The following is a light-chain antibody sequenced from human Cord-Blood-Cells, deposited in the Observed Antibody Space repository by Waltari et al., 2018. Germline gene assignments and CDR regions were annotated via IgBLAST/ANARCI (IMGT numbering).Light chain of an antibody. CDR1: QSISSW. Sequence: DIQMTQSPSTLPASVGDRVTIPCRASQSISSWLAWYQQKPGKAPKLLIYDASSLESGVPSRVSGSGSGTVFTLTISSLQPDDFATYYCQQYKSYSLTFGGGTKVEIK. J-gene: IGKJ4*01. CDR3: QQYKSYSLT. CDR2: DAS. V-gene: IGKV1-5*01.